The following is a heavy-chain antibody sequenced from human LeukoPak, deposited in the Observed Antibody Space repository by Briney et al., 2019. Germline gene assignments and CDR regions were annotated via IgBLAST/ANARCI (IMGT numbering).Heavy chain of an antibody. V-gene: IGHV3-21*01. CDR1: GFTFSSYS. Sequence: GGSLRLSCAASGFTFSSYSMDWVRQAPGKGLEWVSFISSSSAHINYADSVKGRFTISRDNPRNSLYLQMNSLRAEDTAVYYCARDIGGSYTAIDYWGQGTLVTVSS. J-gene: IGHJ4*02. D-gene: IGHD1-26*01. CDR3: ARDIGGSYTAIDY. CDR2: ISSSSAHI.